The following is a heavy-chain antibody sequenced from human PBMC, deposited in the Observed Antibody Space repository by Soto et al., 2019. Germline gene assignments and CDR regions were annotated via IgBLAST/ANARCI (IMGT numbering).Heavy chain of an antibody. CDR2: IRNDGSTR. Sequence: PGGSLILSCAASGFTFSGNGMHWVRQAPGKGLEWVAVIRNDGSTRDYADSVTGRFTISRDNSKDTLYLQMNSPRAEDTALYYCARDQHNSGLTDWGQGTLVTVSS. J-gene: IGHJ1*01. CDR1: GFTFSGNG. V-gene: IGHV3-33*01. CDR3: ARDQHNSGLTD. D-gene: IGHD6-19*01.